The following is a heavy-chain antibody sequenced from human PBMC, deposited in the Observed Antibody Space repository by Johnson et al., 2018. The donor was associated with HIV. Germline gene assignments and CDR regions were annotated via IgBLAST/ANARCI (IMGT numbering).Heavy chain of an antibody. CDR2: VTGSGGTS. CDR3: AYRGDYDFWSGYPDAFDI. CDR1: GFTFSRYA. V-gene: IGHV3-23*04. J-gene: IGHJ3*02. D-gene: IGHD3-3*01. Sequence: VQLVESGGGLVQPGGSLRLSCVASGFTFSRYAMNWVRQAPGKGLEWVSSVTGSGGTSYYADSVKGRFTISRDNSKNTLYLQMNSLRAEDTAVYYCAYRGDYDFWSGYPDAFDIWGQGTMVTVSS.